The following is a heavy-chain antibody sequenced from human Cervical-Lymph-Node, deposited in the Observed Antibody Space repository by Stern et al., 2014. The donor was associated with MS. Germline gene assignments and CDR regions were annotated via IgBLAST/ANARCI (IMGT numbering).Heavy chain of an antibody. D-gene: IGHD3-9*01. CDR1: GGTFSTYG. Sequence: QDQLVQSGAEVKKPGSSVNVSCTASGGTFSTYGFSWVRQAPGQGLEWMGGIIPVFGTPKYAQKFQGRLTITADESTSTAYMELSSLRSEDTAVYYCATLIPPDYYRHYYYYHIDVWGQGTTVTVSS. J-gene: IGHJ6*03. CDR3: ATLIPPDYYRHYYYYHIDV. V-gene: IGHV1-69*12. CDR2: IIPVFGTP.